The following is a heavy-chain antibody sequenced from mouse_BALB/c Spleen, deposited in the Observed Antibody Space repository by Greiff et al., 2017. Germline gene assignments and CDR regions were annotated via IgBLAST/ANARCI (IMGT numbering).Heavy chain of an antibody. Sequence: EVMLVESGGGLVQPGGSLKLSCAASGFTFSSYGMSWVRQTPDKRLELVATINSNGGSTYYPDSVKGRFTISRDNAKNTLYLQMSSLKSEDTAMYYCARGGGYYGRPFAYWGQGTLVTVSA. J-gene: IGHJ3*01. CDR2: INSNGGST. CDR1: GFTFSSYG. D-gene: IGHD1-1*01. CDR3: ARGGGYYGRPFAY. V-gene: IGHV5-6-3*01.